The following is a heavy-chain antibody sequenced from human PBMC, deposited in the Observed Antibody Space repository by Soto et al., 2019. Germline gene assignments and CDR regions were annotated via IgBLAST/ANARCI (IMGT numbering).Heavy chain of an antibody. CDR2: IVPMFGTA. J-gene: IGHJ5*02. CDR3: ARDGDPGYTFWSGPLGGGRFDP. D-gene: IGHD3-3*01. CDR1: GDTFGKTA. V-gene: IGHV1-69*05. Sequence: QVQLVQSGAEVKKPGSSVNVSCKTSGDTFGKTAVTWVRQAHGQDIEWMGGIVPMFGTANYAQKFQGRVTITSDESTNTAYMELRSLRSDDTAVYYCARDGDPGYTFWSGPLGGGRFDPWGQGTLVTVSS.